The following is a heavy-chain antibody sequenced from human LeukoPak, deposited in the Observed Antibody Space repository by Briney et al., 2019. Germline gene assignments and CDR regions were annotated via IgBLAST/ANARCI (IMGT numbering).Heavy chain of an antibody. CDR3: AKGRGTGAVDWFDP. CDR1: GFTFSNYC. D-gene: IGHD3/OR15-3a*01. V-gene: IGHV3-23*01. CDR2: ITGGGVA. Sequence: GGSLRLSCAASGFTFSNYCMMWVRQAPGKGLEWVSSITGGGVAYYVDSVKGRFTVSRDNSKNTLYLQINSLTAEDTAFYHCAKGRGTGAVDWFDPWGQGTLVTVSS. J-gene: IGHJ5*02.